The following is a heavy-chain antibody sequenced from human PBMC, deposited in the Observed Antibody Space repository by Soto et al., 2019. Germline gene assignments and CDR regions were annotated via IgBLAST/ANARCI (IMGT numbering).Heavy chain of an antibody. CDR1: VGSVSSGSYY. CDR2: IYYSGST. Sequence: SETLSLTCTFSVGSVSSGSYYCSWMGQPPGKGLEWIGYIYYSGSTNYNPSLKSRVTISVDTSKNQFSLKLSSVTAADTAVYYCAREESNYYAFEYLGQGTLDKVSS. V-gene: IGHV4-61*01. D-gene: IGHD1-26*01. J-gene: IGHJ4*02. CDR3: AREESNYYAFEY.